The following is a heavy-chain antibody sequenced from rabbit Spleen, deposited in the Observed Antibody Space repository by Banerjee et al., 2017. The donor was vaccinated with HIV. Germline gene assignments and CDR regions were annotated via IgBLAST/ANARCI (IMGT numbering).Heavy chain of an antibody. CDR3: ARDTGSSFSSYGMDL. CDR2: IDTNDGDT. V-gene: IGHV1S45*01. CDR1: GFSFSSNW. Sequence: QVQLEESGGGQVNPGGTLTLTCTVSGFSFSSNWICWVRQAPGKGLEWIACIDTNDGDTDYANWPKGRFTISKTSSTTVTLQMTSLTAADTATYFCARDTGSSFSSYGMDLWGPGTLVTVS. J-gene: IGHJ6*01. D-gene: IGHD8-1*01.